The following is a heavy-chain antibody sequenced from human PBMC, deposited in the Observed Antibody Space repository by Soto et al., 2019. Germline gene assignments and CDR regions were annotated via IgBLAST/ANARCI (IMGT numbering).Heavy chain of an antibody. J-gene: IGHJ6*02. D-gene: IGHD3-10*01. CDR1: GYSFTNYW. CDR3: ARDYYYGSGSYLTYYTYGMDF. CDR2: VDPTDSHT. Sequence: PGESLKISCKGSGYSFTNYWISWARQMPGKGLEWMGRVDPTDSHTNYSPSFQGHVTISADKSISTAYLQWSSLKASDTAMYYCARDYYYGSGSYLTYYTYGMDFWGRGTTVTVSS. V-gene: IGHV5-10-1*01.